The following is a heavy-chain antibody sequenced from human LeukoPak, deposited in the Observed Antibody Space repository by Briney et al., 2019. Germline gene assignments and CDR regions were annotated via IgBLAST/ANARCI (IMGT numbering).Heavy chain of an antibody. D-gene: IGHD4-17*01. CDR3: ARALDDYGDYGPVTPFDY. CDR1: GYTFTSYG. Sequence: GASVKVSCKASGYTFTSYGISWVRQAPGQGLEWMGWISAYNGNTNYAQKLQGRVTMTTDTSTSTAYMELRSLRSEDTAVYYCARALDDYGDYGPVTPFDYWGQGTLVTVSS. J-gene: IGHJ4*02. CDR2: ISAYNGNT. V-gene: IGHV1-18*01.